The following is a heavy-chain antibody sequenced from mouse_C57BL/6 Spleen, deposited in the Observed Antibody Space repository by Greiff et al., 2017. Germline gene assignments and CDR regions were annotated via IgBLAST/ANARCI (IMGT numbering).Heavy chain of an antibody. D-gene: IGHD1-1*01. Sequence: EVQLQQSGPELVKPGASVKISCKASGYSFTGYYMNWVKQSPEKSLEWIGEINPSTGGTTYNQKFKAKATLTVDKSSSTAYMQLKSLTSEDSAVYYCARGTVVARDYFDDWGQGTTLTVSS. V-gene: IGHV1-42*01. CDR3: ARGTVVARDYFDD. CDR2: INPSTGGT. CDR1: GYSFTGYY. J-gene: IGHJ2*01.